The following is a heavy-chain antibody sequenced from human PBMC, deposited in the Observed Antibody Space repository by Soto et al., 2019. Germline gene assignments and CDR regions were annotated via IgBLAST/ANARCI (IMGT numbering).Heavy chain of an antibody. Sequence: QVQLVQSGAEVKKPGSSVKVSCKASGGTFSSYAISWVRQAPGQGLEWMGGIIPIFGTANYAQKFQGRVTITADESTSTDYMELSSLRSEDTAVYYCARVESSSWFFDNWFDPWGQGTLVTVSS. CDR2: IIPIFGTA. V-gene: IGHV1-69*01. CDR1: GGTFSSYA. J-gene: IGHJ5*02. D-gene: IGHD6-13*01. CDR3: ARVESSSWFFDNWFDP.